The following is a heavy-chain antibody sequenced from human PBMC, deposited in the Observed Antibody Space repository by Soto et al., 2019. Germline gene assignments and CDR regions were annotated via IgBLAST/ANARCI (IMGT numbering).Heavy chain of an antibody. Sequence: QVQLVQSGAEVKKPGASVKVSCKASGYTFTSYGISWVRQAPGQGLDGMGWISAYNGNTNYAQKLQGRVTMTTDTSTSTAYMELRSLRSDDTAVYYCARDRLEWLITPDAFDIWGQGTMVTVSS. D-gene: IGHD3-3*01. CDR3: ARDRLEWLITPDAFDI. CDR1: GYTFTSYG. CDR2: ISAYNGNT. V-gene: IGHV1-18*01. J-gene: IGHJ3*02.